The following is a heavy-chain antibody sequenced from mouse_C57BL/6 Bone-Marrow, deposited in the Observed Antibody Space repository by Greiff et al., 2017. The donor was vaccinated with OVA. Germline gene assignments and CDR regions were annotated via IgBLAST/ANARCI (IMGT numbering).Heavy chain of an antibody. CDR1: GYTFTSYW. J-gene: IGHJ2*01. V-gene: IGHV1-72*01. CDR2: IDPNSGGT. D-gene: IGHD2-14*01. Sequence: QVHVKQPGAELVKPGASVKLSCKASGYTFTSYWMHWVKQRPGRGLEWIGRIDPNSGGTKYNEKFKSKATLTVDKPSSTAYMQLSSLTSEDSAVYCCARVGVRWVDYWGQGTTLTVSS. CDR3: ARVGVRWVDY.